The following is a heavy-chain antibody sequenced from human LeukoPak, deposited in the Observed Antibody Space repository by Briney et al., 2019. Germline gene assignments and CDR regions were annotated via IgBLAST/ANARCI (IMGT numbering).Heavy chain of an antibody. V-gene: IGHV4-30-2*01. CDR1: GGSISSGGYS. Sequence: SQTLSLTCAVSGGSISSGGYSWSWIRQPPGKGLEWIGYIYHSGSTYYNPSLKSRVTISVDRSKNQFSLKLSSVTAADTAVYYCARAWCVYGSGVCNYYYGLDVWGQGTTVTVSS. CDR2: IYHSGST. J-gene: IGHJ6*02. CDR3: ARAWCVYGSGVCNYYYGLDV. D-gene: IGHD3-10*01.